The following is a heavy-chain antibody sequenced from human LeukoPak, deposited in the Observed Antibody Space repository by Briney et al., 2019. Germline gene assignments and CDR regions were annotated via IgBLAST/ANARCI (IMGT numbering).Heavy chain of an antibody. CDR2: INGDGSGI. CDR3: ARGDYGGDYFDY. J-gene: IGHJ4*02. D-gene: IGHD4-23*01. Sequence: GGSLRLSCAASGFTFSSSWMLWVRQAPGKGLVWVSHINGDGSGIGYADSVKGRFTISRDNAKNSLYLQMNSLRAEDTAVYYCARGDYGGDYFDYWGQGTLVTVSS. V-gene: IGHV3-74*01. CDR1: GFTFSSSW.